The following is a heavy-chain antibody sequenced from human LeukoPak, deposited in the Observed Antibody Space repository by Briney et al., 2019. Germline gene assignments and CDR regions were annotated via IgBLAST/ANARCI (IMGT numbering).Heavy chain of an antibody. Sequence: SETLSLTCTVSGVSISSSNSYWGWIRQPPGKGLEWIGSIYYSGSTYYNPSLKSRVTISVDASKNQFSLKLSSVTAADTAVYYCARRSRANYDILTGYYTPDYYYYYMDVWGKGTTVTISS. D-gene: IGHD3-9*01. V-gene: IGHV4-39*01. CDR1: GVSISSSNSY. J-gene: IGHJ6*03. CDR3: ARRSRANYDILTGYYTPDYYYYYMDV. CDR2: IYYSGST.